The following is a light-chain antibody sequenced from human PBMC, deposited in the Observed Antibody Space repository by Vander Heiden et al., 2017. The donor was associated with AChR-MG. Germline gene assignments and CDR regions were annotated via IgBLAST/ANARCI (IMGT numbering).Light chain of an antibody. CDR1: QSVLYSSNNKNY. J-gene: IGKJ2*01. Sequence: DLVMTQSPDSLAVSLGERATINCKSSQSVLYSSNNKNYLAWYQQKPGQPPKMRIYWAATRESGVPDRFSGSGSGTDCTRTRSSLQAEDVAVYYCQQYYSTPYTCGQGTKLEIK. CDR2: WAA. V-gene: IGKV4-1*01. CDR3: QQYYSTPYT.